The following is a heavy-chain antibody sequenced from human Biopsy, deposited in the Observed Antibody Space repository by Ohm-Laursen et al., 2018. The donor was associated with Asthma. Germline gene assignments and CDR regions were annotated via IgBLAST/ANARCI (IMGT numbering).Heavy chain of an antibody. V-gene: IGHV4-31*03. CDR2: IHHSGTS. CDR3: ARIPRRSGSYFVDY. Sequence: TLSLTCTVSGDSITSGGCCWNWICQHPGKGLEWIGYIHHSGTSYFNPYLKSRVSFSRDTSKNQFSLRLSSVTAADTAMYYCARIPRRSGSYFVDYWGQGTLVTVSS. CDR1: GDSITSGGCC. J-gene: IGHJ4*02. D-gene: IGHD3-22*01.